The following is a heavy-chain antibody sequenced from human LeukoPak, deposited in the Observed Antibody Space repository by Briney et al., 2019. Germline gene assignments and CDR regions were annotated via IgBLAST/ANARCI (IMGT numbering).Heavy chain of an antibody. Sequence: GRSLRLSCAASGFTFSSYSTHWVRQAPGKGREWVAVISYDGSNKYYADSVKGRFTISRDNSKNTLYRQMTSLRAEDTGVYYCARSGMGGTYSSSWYVGPRHFGLGYYSGMDVWGQGTTVTVSS. CDR3: ARSGMGGTYSSSWYVGPRHFGLGYYSGMDV. V-gene: IGHV3-30-3*01. D-gene: IGHD6-13*01. J-gene: IGHJ6*02. CDR2: ISYDGSNK. CDR1: GFTFSSYS.